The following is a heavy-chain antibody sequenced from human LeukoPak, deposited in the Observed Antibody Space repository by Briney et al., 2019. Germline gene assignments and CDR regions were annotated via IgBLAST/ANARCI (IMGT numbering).Heavy chain of an antibody. CDR3: ARDRGYSGYGYFDY. CDR1: GFTFGSYS. J-gene: IGHJ4*02. D-gene: IGHD5-12*01. V-gene: IGHV3-21*01. Sequence: GGSLRLSCAASGFTFGSYSMNWVRQAPGKGLEWVSSISSSSSYIYYADSVKGRFTISRDNSKNTLYLQMNSLRAEDTAVYYCARDRGYSGYGYFDYWGQGTLVTVSS. CDR2: ISSSSSYI.